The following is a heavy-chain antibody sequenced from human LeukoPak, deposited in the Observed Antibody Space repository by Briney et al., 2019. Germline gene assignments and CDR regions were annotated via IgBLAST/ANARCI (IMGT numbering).Heavy chain of an antibody. CDR3: AISSWYVSY. CDR2: IYTSGST. CDR1: GGSISSGSYY. Sequence: KPSQTLSLTCTVSGGSISSGSYYWSWIRQPAGKGLEWIGRIYTSGSTNYNPSLKSRVTISVDTSKNQFSLKLSSVTAADTAVYYCAISSWYVSYWGQGTLVTVSS. D-gene: IGHD6-13*01. J-gene: IGHJ4*02. V-gene: IGHV4-61*02.